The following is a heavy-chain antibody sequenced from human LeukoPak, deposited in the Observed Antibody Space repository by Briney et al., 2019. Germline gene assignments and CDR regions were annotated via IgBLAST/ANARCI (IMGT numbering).Heavy chain of an antibody. CDR2: IFSNDEK. CDR1: GFSLSNARMG. D-gene: IGHD3-22*01. Sequence: SGPVLVKPTETLTLTCTVSGFSLSNARMGVSWIRQPPGKALEWLAHIFSNDEKSYSTSPKSRLTISKDTSKSQVVLTMTNMDPVDTATYYCARIPNYYDSSGYWGQGTLVTVSS. V-gene: IGHV2-26*01. J-gene: IGHJ4*02. CDR3: ARIPNYYDSSGY.